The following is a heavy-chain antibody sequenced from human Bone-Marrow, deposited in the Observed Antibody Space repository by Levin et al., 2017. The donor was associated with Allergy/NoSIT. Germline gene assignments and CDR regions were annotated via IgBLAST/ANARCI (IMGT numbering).Heavy chain of an antibody. Sequence: PGGSLRLSCAASGFTFSNYAMHWVRQAPGKGLEWVALISYDSNTKYYADSVKGRFTISRDNSKNTLFVQMNSLTTEDTAVYYCARDRLGYSYRNWFDPWGRGTLVTVSS. CDR2: ISYDSNTK. D-gene: IGHD5-18*01. V-gene: IGHV3-30*04. CDR1: GFTFSNYA. CDR3: ARDRLGYSYRNWFDP. J-gene: IGHJ5*02.